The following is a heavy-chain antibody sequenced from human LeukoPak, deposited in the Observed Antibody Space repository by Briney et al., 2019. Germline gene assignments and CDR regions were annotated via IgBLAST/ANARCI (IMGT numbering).Heavy chain of an antibody. Sequence: PSETLSLTCTVSGGSISNYYWSWIRQPPGKGLEWIGYVPYSGNTNYNLSLKSRVTISVDTSKNQFSLKLSSVTAADTAVYYCARVTRRPSDWGQGTLVTVSS. CDR2: VPYSGNT. CDR3: ARVTRRPSD. V-gene: IGHV4-59*12. J-gene: IGHJ4*02. CDR1: GGSISNYY.